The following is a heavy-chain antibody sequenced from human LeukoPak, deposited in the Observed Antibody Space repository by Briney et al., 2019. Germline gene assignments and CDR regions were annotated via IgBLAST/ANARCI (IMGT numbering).Heavy chain of an antibody. J-gene: IGHJ5*02. CDR3: ARDPLWEVVVPYNWFDP. CDR2: IIPIFGTA. V-gene: IGHV1-69*13. D-gene: IGHD2-15*01. Sequence: ASVKVSCKASGGTFSSYAISWVRQAPGQGLEWMGGIIPIFGTANYAQKFQGRVTITADESTSTAYMELSSLRSEDTAVYYRARDPLWEVVVPYNWFDPWGQGTLVTVSS. CDR1: GGTFSSYA.